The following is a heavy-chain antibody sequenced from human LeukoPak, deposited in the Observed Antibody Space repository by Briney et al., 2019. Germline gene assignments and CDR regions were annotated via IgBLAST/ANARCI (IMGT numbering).Heavy chain of an antibody. V-gene: IGHV1-18*01. CDR3: ARARRLGYCSGGSCYSTIWENWFDP. J-gene: IGHJ5*02. Sequence: ASVKVSCKASGYTFTSYGISWVRQAPGQGLEWMGWISAYNGNTNYAQKLQGRVTMTTDASTSTAYMELRSLRSDDTAVYYCARARRLGYCSGGSCYSTIWENWFDPWGQGTLVTVSS. CDR1: GYTFTSYG. CDR2: ISAYNGNT. D-gene: IGHD2-15*01.